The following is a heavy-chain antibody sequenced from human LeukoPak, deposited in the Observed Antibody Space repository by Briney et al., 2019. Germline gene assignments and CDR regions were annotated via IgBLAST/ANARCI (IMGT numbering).Heavy chain of an antibody. CDR2: IIPIFGTA. V-gene: IGHV1-69*01. CDR1: GGTFSSYA. Sequence: SVKVSCKASGGTFSSYAISWVRQAPGQGLEWMGGIIPIFGTANYAQKFQGRVTITADESTSTAYMELSSLRSEDTAVYYCARLFTPRYCSTTSCYWKGWFAPWGKGTLVTVSS. CDR3: ARLFTPRYCSTTSCYWKGWFAP. D-gene: IGHD2-2*01. J-gene: IGHJ5*02.